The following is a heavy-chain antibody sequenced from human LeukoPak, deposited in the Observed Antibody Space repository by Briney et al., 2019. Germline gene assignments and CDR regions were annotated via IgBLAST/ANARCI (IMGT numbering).Heavy chain of an antibody. D-gene: IGHD2-21*02. CDR1: GFTFSSYG. CDR3: ARGDIVVVTAQSPNPFDY. V-gene: IGHV3-33*01. CDR2: VWYDGSNK. Sequence: PGGSLRLSCAASGFTFSSYGMHWVRQAPGKGLEWVAVVWYDGSNKYYADSVKGRFTISRDNSKNTLYLQMNSLRAEDTAVYYCARGDIVVVTAQSPNPFDYWGQGTLVTVSS. J-gene: IGHJ4*02.